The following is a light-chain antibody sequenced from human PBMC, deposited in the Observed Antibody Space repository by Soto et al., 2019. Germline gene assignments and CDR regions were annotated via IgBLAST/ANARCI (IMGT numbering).Light chain of an antibody. CDR2: GTS. Sequence: EIVLTQSPGTLSLSPGERATLSCRASQSFSSNYLAWYQQRPGQAPRLLIYGTSSRATGIPDRFSGSGSGTDFTLTISRLEPEDFAVYYCQKYGSSRTLGQGTKVDIK. V-gene: IGKV3-20*01. J-gene: IGKJ1*01. CDR3: QKYGSSRT. CDR1: QSFSSNY.